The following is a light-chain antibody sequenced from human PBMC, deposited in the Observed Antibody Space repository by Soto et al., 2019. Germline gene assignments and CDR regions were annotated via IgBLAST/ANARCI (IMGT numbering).Light chain of an antibody. J-gene: IGLJ1*01. CDR1: SSDVGGYNY. Sequence: QSALTQPASVSGSPGQSITISCTGTSSDVGGYNYVSWYQHHPGKASKLMIYDVTDRPSGISFRFSGSKSGNTASLTISRLQAEDEADYYCSSYTSSNTVLFGAGTKVTVL. CDR3: SSYTSSNTVL. V-gene: IGLV2-14*03. CDR2: DVT.